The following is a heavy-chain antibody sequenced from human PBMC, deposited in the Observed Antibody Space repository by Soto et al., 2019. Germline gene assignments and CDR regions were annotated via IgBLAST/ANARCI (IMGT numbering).Heavy chain of an antibody. V-gene: IGHV1-58*01. J-gene: IGHJ3*02. CDR2: IIIAGGGT. Sequence: QMQVVQSGPEVKRPGTAVKVPCKASGFSFPNSAVPWVRQARGQRLEWIGYIIIAGGGTKYAQNLQGRITITRDMSTSTAYMELSSLRSEGTAIYYCAAELYSGGRCCSFDIWGQGTVVTVSS. D-gene: IGHD2-15*01. CDR1: GFSFPNSA. CDR3: AAELYSGGRCCSFDI.